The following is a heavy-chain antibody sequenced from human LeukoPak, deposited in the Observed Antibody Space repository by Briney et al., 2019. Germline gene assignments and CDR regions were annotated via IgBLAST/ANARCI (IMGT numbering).Heavy chain of an antibody. CDR3: ARWVGATIPHDAFDI. D-gene: IGHD1-26*01. CDR1: GFTFSSYA. Sequence: PGGSLRLSCAASGFTFSSYAMHWVRQAPGKGLDYVSAINSNGGSTYYADSVKGRFTISRDNSKNTLYLQMGSLRAEDMAVYYCARWVGATIPHDAFDIWGQGTMVTVSS. V-gene: IGHV3-64*02. CDR2: INSNGGST. J-gene: IGHJ3*02.